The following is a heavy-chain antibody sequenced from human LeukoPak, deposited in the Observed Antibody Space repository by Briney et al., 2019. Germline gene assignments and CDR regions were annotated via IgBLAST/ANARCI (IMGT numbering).Heavy chain of an antibody. Sequence: SSVKVSCKASGGTFSSYAISWVRQAPAQGLEWMGGIIPIFGTANYAQKFQGRVTITTDESTSTAYMELSSLRSEDTAVYYCARARYCSSTSCSRYYYMDVWGKGTTVTVSS. CDR1: GGTFSSYA. V-gene: IGHV1-69*05. CDR2: IIPIFGTA. J-gene: IGHJ6*03. CDR3: ARARYCSSTSCSRYYYMDV. D-gene: IGHD2-2*01.